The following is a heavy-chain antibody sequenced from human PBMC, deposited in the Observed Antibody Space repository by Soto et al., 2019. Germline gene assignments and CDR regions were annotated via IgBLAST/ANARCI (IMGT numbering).Heavy chain of an antibody. CDR3: ARENGQWMVND. D-gene: IGHD6-19*01. Sequence: QVQLVQSGAEVKKPGASVKVSCKTSGYTFTSYGISWVRQAPGQGLEWIGWISTYNGNTNHAQRLQGRVSMTTDTSISTAYMELRSLRSDDTALYSCARENGQWMVNDWGQGTLLTVSS. CDR2: ISTYNGNT. CDR1: GYTFTSYG. V-gene: IGHV1-18*01. J-gene: IGHJ4*02.